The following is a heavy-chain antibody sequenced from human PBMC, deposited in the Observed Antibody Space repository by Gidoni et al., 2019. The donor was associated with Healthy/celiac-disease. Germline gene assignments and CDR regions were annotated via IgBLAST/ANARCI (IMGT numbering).Heavy chain of an antibody. Sequence: QVQLVESGGGVVQPGRSLRLSCAASGFPFSSYAMHWVRQAPGKGLGWVAVISYDGSNKYYADSVKGRFTISRDNSKNTLYLQMNSLRAEDTAVYYCARDIVGATLLPRYYYYGMDVWGQGTTVTVSS. V-gene: IGHV3-30-3*01. CDR1: GFPFSSYA. CDR2: ISYDGSNK. J-gene: IGHJ6*02. CDR3: ARDIVGATLLPRYYYYGMDV. D-gene: IGHD1-26*01.